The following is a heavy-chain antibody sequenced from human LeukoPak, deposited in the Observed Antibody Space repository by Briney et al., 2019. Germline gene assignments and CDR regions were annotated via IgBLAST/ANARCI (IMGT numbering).Heavy chain of an antibody. V-gene: IGHV5-51*01. CDR2: IYPGDSDT. J-gene: IGHJ4*02. CDR1: GYSSSSYW. D-gene: IGHD3-10*01. CDR3: ARHYYASGSYYNDY. Sequence: GESLQISCQGSGYSSSSYWIGWVRQMPGKGLGWMGIIYPGDSDTRYSPSFQGQVTISADKSISTAYLQWSSLKASDTAMYYYARHYYASGSYYNDYWGQGTLVTVSS.